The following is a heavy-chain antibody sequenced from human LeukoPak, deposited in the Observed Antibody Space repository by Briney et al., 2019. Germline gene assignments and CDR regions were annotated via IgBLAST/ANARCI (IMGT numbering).Heavy chain of an antibody. CDR3: ARGIVVVPTATEDFLYY. CDR2: IRYDGGNK. J-gene: IGHJ4*02. CDR1: GFTFSSYG. Sequence: GGSLRLSCAASGFTFSSYGMHWVRQAPGKGLEWVAFIRYDGGNKYYADSVKGRFTISRDNSKNTLYLQMSSLRPEDTAVYYCARGIVVVPTATEDFLYYWGQGTLVTVSS. D-gene: IGHD2-2*01. V-gene: IGHV3-30*02.